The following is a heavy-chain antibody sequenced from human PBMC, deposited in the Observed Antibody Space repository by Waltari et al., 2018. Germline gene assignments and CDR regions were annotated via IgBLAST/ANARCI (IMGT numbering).Heavy chain of an antibody. CDR3: ARNPSPSPGWSDY. J-gene: IGHJ4*02. CDR2: IYYSGST. V-gene: IGHV4-39*07. Sequence: QLQLQESGPGLVKPSETLSLTCTVSGGSISSSSYYWGWFRQPPGKGLEWIGSIYYSGSTYYNPSLKSRVTISVDTSKNQFSLKLSSVTAADTAVYYCARNPSPSPGWSDYWGQGTLVTVSS. D-gene: IGHD2-15*01. CDR1: GGSISSSSYY.